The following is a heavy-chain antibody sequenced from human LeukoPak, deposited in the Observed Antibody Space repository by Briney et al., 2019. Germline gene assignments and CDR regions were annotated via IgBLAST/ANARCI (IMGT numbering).Heavy chain of an antibody. D-gene: IGHD2-15*01. CDR2: FDPEDGET. CDR1: GYTLTELS. V-gene: IGHV1-24*01. J-gene: IGHJ5*02. Sequence: ASVKVSCKVSGYTLTELSMRWVRQAPGKGLEWMGGFDPEDGETIYAQKFQGRVTMTEDTSTDTAYMELSSLRSEDTAVYYCATLGYCSGGSCYTANWFDPWGQGTLVTVSS. CDR3: ATLGYCSGGSCYTANWFDP.